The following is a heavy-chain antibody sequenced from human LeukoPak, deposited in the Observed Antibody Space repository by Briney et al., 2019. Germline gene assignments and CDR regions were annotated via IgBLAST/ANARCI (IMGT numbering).Heavy chain of an antibody. D-gene: IGHD6-13*01. CDR1: GFTFSDYY. Sequence: GGSLRLSCAASGFTFSDYYMSWIRQAPGQGLEWVAYISHSSGFTNYADSVKGRFAISRDNTKNSLYLQMDSLRAEDTAIYYCAKLFKAYSSSWIDYWGQGNLVTVSS. J-gene: IGHJ4*02. CDR2: ISHSSGFT. CDR3: AKLFKAYSSSWIDY. V-gene: IGHV3-11*03.